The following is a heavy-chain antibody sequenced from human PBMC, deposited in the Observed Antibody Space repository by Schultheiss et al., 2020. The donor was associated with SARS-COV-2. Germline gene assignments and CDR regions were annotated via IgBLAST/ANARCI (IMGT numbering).Heavy chain of an antibody. CDR1: GYMFTGYY. J-gene: IGHJ4*02. CDR2: INPNSVDT. CDR3: TRGGYYDFWSGYYHPHFDY. Sequence: ASVKVSCKASGYMFTGYYIHWVRQAPGQGLEWMGWINPNSVDTDYAQNFQGRVTMTRDTSISTAYMELSRLRSDDTAVYYCTRGGYYDFWSGYYHPHFDYWGQGTLVTVSS. V-gene: IGHV1-2*02. D-gene: IGHD3-3*01.